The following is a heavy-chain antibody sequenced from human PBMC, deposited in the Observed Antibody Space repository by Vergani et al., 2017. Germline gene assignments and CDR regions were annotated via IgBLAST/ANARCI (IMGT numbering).Heavy chain of an antibody. CDR2: IILIFGTA. D-gene: IGHD3-10*01. CDR3: ASWWGGVIPIGPLGY. J-gene: IGHJ4*02. V-gene: IGHV1-69*06. Sequence: QVQLVQSGAEVKKPGSSVKVSCKAFGGPFRSYAISWVRQAPGQGLEWMGGIILIFGTANYAQKVQGRVTITADKSTSTACMELSSLRSEDTAVYYCASWWGGVIPIGPLGYWGQGTLVTVSS. CDR1: GGPFRSYA.